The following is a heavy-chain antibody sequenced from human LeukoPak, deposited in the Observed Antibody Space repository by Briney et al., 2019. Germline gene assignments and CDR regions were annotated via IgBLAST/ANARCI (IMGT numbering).Heavy chain of an antibody. CDR1: GFSFSSYE. CDR3: ATAVI. CDR2: VSKSGGTM. J-gene: IGHJ3*02. Sequence: GGSLRLSCEASGFSFSSYEMNWFREAPGKGLEWVSYVSKSGGTMKNADSVKGRFTVSRDNAKNSLYLQMNSLTAEDTAVYYCATAVIRGRGTMVTVSS. V-gene: IGHV3-48*03.